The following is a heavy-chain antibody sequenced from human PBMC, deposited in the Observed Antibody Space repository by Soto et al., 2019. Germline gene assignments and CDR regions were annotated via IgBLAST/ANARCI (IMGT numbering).Heavy chain of an antibody. J-gene: IGHJ4*02. D-gene: IGHD1-26*01. CDR3: AREGGLVGYTSSFDY. V-gene: IGHV3-11*05. CDR2: ISDGSTDT. Sequence: QVQLVESGGGLVKPGGSLRLSCAASGFTFSDYYMSWIRQAPGKGLEWLSYISDGSTDTHNADSVKGRFTISRDNAENSLYLQMDSLRAEDTAVYYCAREGGLVGYTSSFDYWGRGTLVTVSS. CDR1: GFTFSDYY.